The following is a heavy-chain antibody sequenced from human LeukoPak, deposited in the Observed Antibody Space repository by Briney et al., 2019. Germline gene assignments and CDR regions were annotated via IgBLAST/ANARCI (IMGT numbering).Heavy chain of an antibody. CDR1: GFTVSSNY. CDR2: IWYDGSNK. V-gene: IGHV3-33*08. J-gene: IGHJ4*02. Sequence: AGGSLRLSCAASGFTVSSNYMSWVRQAPGKGLEWVAVIWYDGSNKYYADSVKGRFTISRDNSKNTLYLQMNSLRAEDTAVYYCATSGSYYRFEYWGQGTLVTVSS. CDR3: ATSGSYYRFEY. D-gene: IGHD1-26*01.